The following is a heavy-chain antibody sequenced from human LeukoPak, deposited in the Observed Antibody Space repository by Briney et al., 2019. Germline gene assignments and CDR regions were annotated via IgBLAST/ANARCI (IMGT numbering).Heavy chain of an antibody. D-gene: IGHD3-22*01. CDR1: GGSISSYY. Sequence: SETLSLTCTVSGGSISSYYWSWIRQPPGKGLEWIGYISSSGSTNYNPSLKSRVTISVDTSTYQFSLKLSSVTAADTAIYYCARLFPSYFDNSGYYEENAFDIWGQGTMVTVSS. CDR2: ISSSGST. CDR3: ARLFPSYFDNSGYYEENAFDI. V-gene: IGHV4-59*01. J-gene: IGHJ3*02.